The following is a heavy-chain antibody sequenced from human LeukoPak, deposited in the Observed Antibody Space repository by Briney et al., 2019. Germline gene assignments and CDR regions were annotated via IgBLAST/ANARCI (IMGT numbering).Heavy chain of an antibody. J-gene: IGHJ4*02. V-gene: IGHV1-2*02. CDR3: ATGPSVTSAGGPNDF. CDR2: INPNNGDT. Sequence: GASVKVSCKASGYTFTGYYMHLVRQAPGQGLEWMAWINPNNGDTNYAQKFQDRVTLTRDTSISTAYMELSRLTSDDTAVYYCATGPSVTSAGGPNDFWGQGTLVTVSS. D-gene: IGHD6-13*01. CDR1: GYTFTGYY.